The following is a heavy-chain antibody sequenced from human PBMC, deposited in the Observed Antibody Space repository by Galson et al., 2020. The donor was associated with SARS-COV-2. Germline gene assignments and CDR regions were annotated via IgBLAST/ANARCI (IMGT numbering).Heavy chain of an antibody. CDR3: ARGRITIPTPYYFDY. CDR2: ISYDGSNK. Sequence: PGGSLRLSCAASGFTFSSYAMHWVRQAPGKGLQWVAVISYDGSNKYYAESVKGRFTISRDNSKNTLYLQMNSLRAEDTAVYYCARGRITIPTPYYFDYWGEGTLVTVSS. D-gene: IGHD3-3*01. CDR1: GFTFSSYA. V-gene: IGHV3-30-3*01. J-gene: IGHJ4*02.